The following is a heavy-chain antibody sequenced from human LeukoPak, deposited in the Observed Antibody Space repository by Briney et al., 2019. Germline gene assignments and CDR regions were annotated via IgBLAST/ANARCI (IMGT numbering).Heavy chain of an antibody. CDR3: AREDYDFWSGYYSKVNFDY. V-gene: IGHV3-21*01. CDR2: VSSSSSYI. CDR1: GFTFSSYS. Sequence: GGSLRLSCAASGFTFSSYSMNWVRQAPGKGLEWVSSVSSSSSYIYYADSVKGRFTISRDNAKNSLYLQMNSLRAEDTAVYYCAREDYDFWSGYYSKVNFDYWGQGTLVTVSS. J-gene: IGHJ4*02. D-gene: IGHD3-3*01.